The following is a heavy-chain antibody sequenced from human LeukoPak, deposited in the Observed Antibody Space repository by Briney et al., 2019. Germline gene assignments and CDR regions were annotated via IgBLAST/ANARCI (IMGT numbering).Heavy chain of an antibody. D-gene: IGHD3-22*01. Sequence: PSETLSLTCAVSGGSISSSNWWSWVRQPPGKGLEWIGEIYHSGSTNYNPSLKSRVTISVDKSKNQFSLKLSSVTAADTAVYYCATTRVRMIVVNAFDIWGQGTMVTVSS. CDR2: IYHSGST. CDR3: ATTRVRMIVVNAFDI. CDR1: GGSISSSNW. V-gene: IGHV4-4*02. J-gene: IGHJ3*02.